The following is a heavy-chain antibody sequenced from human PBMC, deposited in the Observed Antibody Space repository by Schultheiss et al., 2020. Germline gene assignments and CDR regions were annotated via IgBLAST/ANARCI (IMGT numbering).Heavy chain of an antibody. V-gene: IGHV4-59*10. CDR3: AKSSSGPMDV. D-gene: IGHD3-22*01. Sequence: SETLSLTCAVYGGSFSGYYWSWIRQPAGKGLEWIGRIYTSGSTNYNPSLKSRVTMSVDPSKNHFSLKLSSVTAADTAVYYCAKSSSGPMDVWGQGTTVTVSS. J-gene: IGHJ6*02. CDR2: IYTSGST. CDR1: GGSFSGYY.